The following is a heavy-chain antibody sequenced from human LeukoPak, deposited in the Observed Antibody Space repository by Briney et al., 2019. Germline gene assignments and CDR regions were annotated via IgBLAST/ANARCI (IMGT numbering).Heavy chain of an antibody. CDR2: ISGSGDST. Sequence: PGGSLRLSCAASGFTFSSFAMSWVRQAPGKGLEWVSAISGSGDSTYYADSVKGRFTISRDNSKNTLYLQMNSLRAEDTAVYYCARDLITGTTLNYYYYMDVWGKGTTVTVSS. V-gene: IGHV3-23*01. CDR1: GFTFSSFA. D-gene: IGHD1-7*01. CDR3: ARDLITGTTLNYYYYMDV. J-gene: IGHJ6*03.